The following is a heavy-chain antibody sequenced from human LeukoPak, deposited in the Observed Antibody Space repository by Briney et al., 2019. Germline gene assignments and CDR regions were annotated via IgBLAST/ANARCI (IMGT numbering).Heavy chain of an antibody. V-gene: IGHV3-20*04. J-gene: IGHJ4*02. D-gene: IGHD2-2*02. CDR3: ASGYCSSTSCYTPLDY. Sequence: GGSLRLSCAASGFTFDDYGMSWVRQAPGKGLEWVSGINWNGGSTGYADSVKGRFTISRDNAKNSLYLQMSSLRAEDTALYYCASGYCSSTSCYTPLDYCGQGTLVTVSS. CDR1: GFTFDDYG. CDR2: INWNGGST.